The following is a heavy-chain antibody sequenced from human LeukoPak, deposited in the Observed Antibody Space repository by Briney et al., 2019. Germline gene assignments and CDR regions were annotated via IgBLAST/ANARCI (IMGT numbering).Heavy chain of an antibody. CDR1: GFIVSNYH. D-gene: IGHD3-22*01. J-gene: IGHJ4*02. CDR2: IIHTGVDT. Sequence: GGSLRLSCAASGFIVSNYHINWVRQAPGKGLEWVAAIIHTGVDTYYADSVKGRFTLSRDNSRNMVHLQMNSLGVDDTAVYYCVRDPYDSSGHDQGAYWGQGTLVTVSS. CDR3: VRDPYDSSGHDQGAY. V-gene: IGHV3-23*01.